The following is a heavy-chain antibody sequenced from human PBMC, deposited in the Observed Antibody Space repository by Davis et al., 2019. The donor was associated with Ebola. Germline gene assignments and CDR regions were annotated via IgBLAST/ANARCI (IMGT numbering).Heavy chain of an antibody. V-gene: IGHV4-61*09. CDR3: ARADGDYVYFDY. D-gene: IGHD4-17*01. CDR2: IYTSGST. J-gene: IGHJ4*02. CDR1: GGSISSGSYY. Sequence: SETLSLTCTVSGGSISSGSYYWSWIRQPAGKGLEWIGHIYTSGSTNYNPSLKSRVTISVDTSKNQFSLKLSSVTAADTAVYYCARADGDYVYFDYWGQGILVTVSS.